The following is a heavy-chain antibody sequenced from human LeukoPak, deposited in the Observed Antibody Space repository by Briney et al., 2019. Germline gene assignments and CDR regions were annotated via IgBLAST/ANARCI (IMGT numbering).Heavy chain of an antibody. CDR2: ISYDGSNK. J-gene: IGHJ5*02. CDR3: AKDATDSSGFSWFDP. D-gene: IGHD3-22*01. CDR1: GFTFSSYG. V-gene: IGHV3-30*18. Sequence: GRSLRLSCAASGFTFSSYGMHWVRQAPGKGLEWVAVISYDGSNKYYADSVKGRFTISRDNSKNTLYLQMNSLRAEDTAVYYCAKDATDSSGFSWFDPWGQGTLVTVSS.